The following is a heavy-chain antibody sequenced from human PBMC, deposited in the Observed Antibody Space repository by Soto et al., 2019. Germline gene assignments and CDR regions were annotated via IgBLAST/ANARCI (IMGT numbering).Heavy chain of an antibody. CDR1: GGSISSDDYY. CDR3: ARGRAYYDSSGYYYVEH. J-gene: IGHJ4*02. V-gene: IGHV4-30-4*01. D-gene: IGHD3-22*01. CDR2: IYHSGST. Sequence: LSLTCIVSGGSISSDDYYCIWIRQPPGKGLEWIGYIYHSGSTYYNPSLKSRVSISVDTSRNQFSLKLSSVTAADTAVYYCARGRAYYDSSGYYYVEHWGQGALVTVSS.